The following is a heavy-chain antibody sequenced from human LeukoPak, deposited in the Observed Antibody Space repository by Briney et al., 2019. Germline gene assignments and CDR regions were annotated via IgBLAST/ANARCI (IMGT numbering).Heavy chain of an antibody. CDR1: GYTFTGYY. CDR2: INPNSGGT. CDR3: ARVSQLLALNYYYYYMDV. V-gene: IGHV1-2*02. J-gene: IGHJ6*03. Sequence: ASVKVSSKASGYTFTGYYMHWVRQAPGQGLEWMGWINPNSGGTNYAQKFQGRVTMTRDTSISTAYMELSRLRSDDTAVYYCARVSQLLALNYYYYYMDVWGKGTTVTVSS. D-gene: IGHD2-2*01.